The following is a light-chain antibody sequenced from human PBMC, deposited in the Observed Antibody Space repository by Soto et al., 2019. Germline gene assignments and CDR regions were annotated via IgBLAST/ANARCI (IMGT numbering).Light chain of an antibody. CDR3: GSYTSSRIYV. V-gene: IGLV2-14*01. Sequence: QSVLTQPASVSVSPGLSITISCTGTSSDVGGYNYVSWYQQHPGKAPKLMIYEVSNRPSGVSDRFSGSKSGNTASLTISGLQAEDEADYYCGSYTSSRIYVFGAGTRSPS. J-gene: IGLJ1*01. CDR1: SSDVGGYNY. CDR2: EVS.